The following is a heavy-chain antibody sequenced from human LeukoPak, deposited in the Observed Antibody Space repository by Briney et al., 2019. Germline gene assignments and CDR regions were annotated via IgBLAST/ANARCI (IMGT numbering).Heavy chain of an antibody. J-gene: IGHJ4*02. V-gene: IGHV1-46*01. D-gene: IGHD5-24*01. CDR1: GYTFTSYY. Sequence: ASVKVSCKASGYTFTSYYMHWVRQAPGQGLEWMGIINPSGGSTSYAQKFQGRVTMTRDMSTSTVYMELSSLRSEDTAVYYCARSRGMATIKSGGGFDYWGQGTLVTVSS. CDR2: INPSGGST. CDR3: ARSRGMATIKSGGGFDY.